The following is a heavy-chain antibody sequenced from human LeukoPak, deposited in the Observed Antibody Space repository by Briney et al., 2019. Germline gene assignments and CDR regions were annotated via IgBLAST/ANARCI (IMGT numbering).Heavy chain of an antibody. V-gene: IGHV1-18*01. CDR3: ARVEDSPSGSYPNDY. Sequence: ASVKVSCKASGYTFTSYGISWVRQAPGQGLEWMGWISAYNGNTNYAQKLQGRVTMTTDTSTSTAYMELRSLRSDDTAVYYCARVEDSPSGSYPNDYRGQGTLVTVSS. D-gene: IGHD1-26*01. CDR2: ISAYNGNT. J-gene: IGHJ4*02. CDR1: GYTFTSYG.